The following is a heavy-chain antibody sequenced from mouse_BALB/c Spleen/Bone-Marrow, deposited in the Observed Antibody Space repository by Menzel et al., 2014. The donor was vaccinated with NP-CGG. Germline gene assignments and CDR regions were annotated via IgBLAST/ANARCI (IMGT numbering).Heavy chain of an antibody. J-gene: IGHJ3*01. D-gene: IGHD1-1*01. CDR3: TRRAYGGSYGFAY. Sequence: QVQLQQSGAELAKPGASVRMFCKASGYTFTNYWMHWVKQRPGQGPEWIGYINPSTGYTEYNQKFKDKATLTADKSSSTAYMQLSSLTSEDSSVFYCTRRAYGGSYGFAYWGQGTLVTVSA. V-gene: IGHV1-7*01. CDR2: INPSTGYT. CDR1: GYTFTNYW.